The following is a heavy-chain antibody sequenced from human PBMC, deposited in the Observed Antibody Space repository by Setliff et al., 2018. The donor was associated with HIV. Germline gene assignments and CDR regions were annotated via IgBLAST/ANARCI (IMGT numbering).Heavy chain of an antibody. CDR1: GDSITGSFY. J-gene: IGHJ3*02. D-gene: IGHD3-22*01. Sequence: SETLSLTCGVSGDSITGSFYWAWIRQPPGKGLEWIGEINHSGSTNCNPSIKRRVTISVDTSKNQFSLKLNSVTAADTAVYYCARGGLYYDSSDKGDAFDIWGQGTMVTVSS. CDR3: ARGGLYYDSSDKGDAFDI. CDR2: INHSGST. V-gene: IGHV4-34*01.